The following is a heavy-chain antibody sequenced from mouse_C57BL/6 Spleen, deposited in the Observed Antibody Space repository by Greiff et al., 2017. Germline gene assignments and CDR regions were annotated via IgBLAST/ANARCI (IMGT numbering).Heavy chain of an antibody. CDR1: GYTFTSYW. Sequence: VQLQQPGAELVKPGASVKMSCKASGYTFTSYWITWVKQRPGQGLEWIGDIYPGSGSTNYNEKFKSKATLTVDTSSSTAYMQLSSLTSEDSAVYYCAREDLDSNYVDYWGQGTTLTVSS. D-gene: IGHD2-5*01. CDR2: IYPGSGST. J-gene: IGHJ2*01. V-gene: IGHV1-55*01. CDR3: AREDLDSNYVDY.